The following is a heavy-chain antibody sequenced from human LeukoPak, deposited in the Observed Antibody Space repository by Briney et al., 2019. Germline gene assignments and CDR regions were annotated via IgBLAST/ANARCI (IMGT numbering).Heavy chain of an antibody. V-gene: IGHV3-21*01. CDR1: GFTFSSYS. CDR2: ISSSSSYI. CDR3: ASTDCSSTSCPNYYFDY. D-gene: IGHD2-2*01. Sequence: GGSLRLSCAASGFTFSSYSMNWVRQAPGKGLEWVSSISSSSSYIFYADSVKGRFTISRDNAKNSLYLQMNSLRAEDTAVYYCASTDCSSTSCPNYYFDYWGQETLVTVSS. J-gene: IGHJ4*02.